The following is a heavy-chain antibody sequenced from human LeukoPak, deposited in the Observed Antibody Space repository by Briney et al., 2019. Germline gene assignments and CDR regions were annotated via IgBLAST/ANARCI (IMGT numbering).Heavy chain of an antibody. Sequence: GASVKVSCKASGYTFTSYAMHWVRQAPGQRLEWMGWINAGNGNTKYSQKFQGRVTISADESTNTAYMELSSLRSEDTAVYYCARDLVPYGSGNSMGDWGQGTLVTVSS. D-gene: IGHD3-10*01. V-gene: IGHV1-3*01. J-gene: IGHJ4*02. CDR1: GYTFTSYA. CDR3: ARDLVPYGSGNSMGD. CDR2: INAGNGNT.